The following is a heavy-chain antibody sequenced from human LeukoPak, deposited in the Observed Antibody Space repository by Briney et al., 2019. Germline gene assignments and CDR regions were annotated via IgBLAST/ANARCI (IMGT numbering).Heavy chain of an antibody. CDR2: INPKNGGT. V-gene: IGHV1-2*02. D-gene: IGHD6-25*01. CDR3: VVSIQAAAIPAFDS. J-gene: IGHJ4*02. Sequence: ASVKVSCKASGYNFAHNIHWVRQAPGQGHEFMGWINPKNGGTKYAQNFQGRVTMTRDTSVSTVYMELSSLGSDDTAVYYCVVSIQAAAIPAFDSWGQGTLVTVSS. CDR1: GYNFAHN.